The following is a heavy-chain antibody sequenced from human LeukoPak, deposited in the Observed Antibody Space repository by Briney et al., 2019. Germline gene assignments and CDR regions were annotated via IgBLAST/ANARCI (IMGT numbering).Heavy chain of an antibody. CDR2: IYSSGST. D-gene: IGHD7-27*01. Sequence: SETLSLTCTVSGGAISSGHYSWTWIRQPAGKGLEWIGRIYSSGSTNYNPSLKSRVTISLDTSKNQFSLNLNSVTAADTAVYYCARGPLTEDFDYWGQGTLVTVSS. J-gene: IGHJ4*02. CDR3: ARGPLTEDFDY. V-gene: IGHV4-61*02. CDR1: GGAISSGHYS.